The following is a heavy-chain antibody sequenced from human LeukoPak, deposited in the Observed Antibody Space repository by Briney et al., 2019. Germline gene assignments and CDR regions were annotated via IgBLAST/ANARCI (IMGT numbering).Heavy chain of an antibody. D-gene: IGHD1-26*01. J-gene: IGHJ4*02. Sequence: PGGSLRLSFAASGFTFSSYSMNWVRQAPGKGLEWVSYISSSSSTIYYADSVKGRFTISRDNAKNSLYLQMNSLRAEDTAVYYCARNSGSYLLDYWGQGTLVTVSS. CDR2: ISSSSSTI. V-gene: IGHV3-48*01. CDR1: GFTFSSYS. CDR3: ARNSGSYLLDY.